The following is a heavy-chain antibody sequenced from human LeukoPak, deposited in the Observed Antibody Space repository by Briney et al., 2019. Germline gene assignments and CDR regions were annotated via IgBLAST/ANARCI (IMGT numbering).Heavy chain of an antibody. V-gene: IGHV1-69*06. CDR2: IIPIFGTA. Sequence: SVKVSCKATGGTFSSYAISWVRQAPGQGLEWMGGIIPIFGTANYAQKFQGRVTITADKSTSTAYMELRSLRSDDTAVYYCARDQSGYYFTYYYYYMDVWGKGTTVTISS. J-gene: IGHJ6*03. CDR3: ARDQSGYYFTYYYYYMDV. D-gene: IGHD3-22*01. CDR1: GGTFSSYA.